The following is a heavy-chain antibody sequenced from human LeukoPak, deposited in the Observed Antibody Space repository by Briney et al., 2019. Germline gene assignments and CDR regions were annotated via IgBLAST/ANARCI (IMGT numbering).Heavy chain of an antibody. CDR3: ARPLRFLEWLFDY. V-gene: IGHV3-21*01. J-gene: IGHJ4*02. D-gene: IGHD3-3*01. CDR1: GFTFSSYS. CDR2: ISSSSSYI. Sequence: GGSLRLSCAASGFTFSSYSMNWVRQAPGKGLEWVSSISSSSSYIYYADSVKGRFTISRDNAKNSLYLQMNSLRAEDTAVYYCARPLRFLEWLFDYWGQGTLVTVSS.